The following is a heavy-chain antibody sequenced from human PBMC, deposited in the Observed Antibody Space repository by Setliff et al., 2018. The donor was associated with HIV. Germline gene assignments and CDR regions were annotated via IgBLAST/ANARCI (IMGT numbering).Heavy chain of an antibody. V-gene: IGHV5-51*01. CDR2: IFPDDADT. Sequence: GESLKISCKGSGYDFRYYWVAWVRQRPGQGLEYMGIIFPDDADTTVSPSFQGQVAISADRSISTAYLQWSSLRASDTAVYYCAKRRRAPGTADLEAYWGQGTLVTVSS. J-gene: IGHJ4*02. D-gene: IGHD2-21*02. CDR3: AKRRRAPGTADLEAY. CDR1: GYDFRYYW.